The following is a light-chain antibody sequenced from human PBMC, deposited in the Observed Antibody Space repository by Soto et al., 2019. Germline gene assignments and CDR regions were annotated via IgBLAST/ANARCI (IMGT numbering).Light chain of an antibody. CDR1: QSFISNS. Sequence: EIGLTQSPGTLSLSPGQRATLSCRASQSFISNSLAWYQQKPGQAPRLLIYGASSRATGIPDRFSGSESGTDFTLPISRLVPDNFVVSSCQQSGTLLTVGPGT. CDR2: GAS. CDR3: QQSGTLLT. V-gene: IGKV3-20*01. J-gene: IGKJ3*01.